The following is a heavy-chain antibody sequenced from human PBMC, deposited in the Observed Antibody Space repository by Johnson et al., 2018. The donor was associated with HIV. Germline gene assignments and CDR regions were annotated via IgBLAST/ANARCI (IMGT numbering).Heavy chain of an antibody. J-gene: IGHJ3*02. D-gene: IGHD3-10*01. CDR2: ISSNGIGT. Sequence: VQLVESGGGLVQPGGSLRLSCAVSGFTFSNFAMHWVRQAPGKGLEYVSAISSNGIGTYYANSVDGRFTISRDNDKNTLYLEMGSLRFEDMAVYYCARSRGPMRKDAFDIWGQGTKVTVSS. V-gene: IGHV3-64*01. CDR3: ARSRGPMRKDAFDI. CDR1: GFTFSNFA.